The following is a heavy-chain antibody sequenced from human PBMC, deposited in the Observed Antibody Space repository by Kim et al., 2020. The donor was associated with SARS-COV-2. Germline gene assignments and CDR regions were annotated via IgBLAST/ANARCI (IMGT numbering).Heavy chain of an antibody. CDR2: INAGNGIT. Sequence: DSVKVSCKASGYTSTNYAIHWVRQAPGQGLEWMGWINAGNGITKYSQNFQGRVTITRDTSASTAYMELSSLRSEDTAVYYCARVFRGAVGGTQNNWFDPWGQGTLVTVSS. CDR1: GYTSTNYA. D-gene: IGHD3-10*01. V-gene: IGHV1-3*01. CDR3: ARVFRGAVGGTQNNWFDP. J-gene: IGHJ5*02.